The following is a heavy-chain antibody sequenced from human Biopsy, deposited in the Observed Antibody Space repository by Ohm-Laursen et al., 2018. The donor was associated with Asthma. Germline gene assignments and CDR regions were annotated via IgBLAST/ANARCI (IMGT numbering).Heavy chain of an antibody. D-gene: IGHD6-19*01. CDR3: VRAVRNEQWLAPFDY. CDR2: IFYSGGT. J-gene: IGHJ4*02. V-gene: IGHV4-30-2*01. Sequence: SQTLFLTCAASGGSISSGGYSWNWIRQPPGKGLEWIGYIFYSGGTYYNPSLKSRITMSVDTSKNRMFLELTSVTAADTAIYYCVRAVRNEQWLAPFDYWGQGKPVTVSS. CDR1: GGSISSGGYS.